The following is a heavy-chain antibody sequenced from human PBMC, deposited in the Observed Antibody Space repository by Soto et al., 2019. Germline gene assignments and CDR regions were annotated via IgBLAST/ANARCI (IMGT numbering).Heavy chain of an antibody. CDR3: ASTYSSSSSNYYYGMDV. D-gene: IGHD6-6*01. CDR1: GYTFTSYY. CDR2: INPSGGST. Sequence: SVKVSCKSSGYTFTSYYMHWVRQAPGQGLEWMGIINPSGGSTSYAQKFQGRVTMTRDTSTSTVYMELSSLRSEDTAVYYCASTYSSSSSNYYYGMDVWGQGTTVTVSS. V-gene: IGHV1-46*01. J-gene: IGHJ6*02.